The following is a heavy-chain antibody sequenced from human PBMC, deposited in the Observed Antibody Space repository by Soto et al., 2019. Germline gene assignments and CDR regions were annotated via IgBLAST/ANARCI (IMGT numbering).Heavy chain of an antibody. CDR1: GFTFSSYE. D-gene: IGHD6-19*01. CDR2: ISSRGSTI. V-gene: IGHV3-48*03. Sequence: EVQLVESGGGLVQPGGSLRLSCAASGFTFSSYEMNWVRQAPGKGLEWVSYISSRGSTIYYADSVKGRFTISRDNAKTSLYLQMNSLRAEDTAVYYCARGGSRGGWYVYCFDYWGQGTLVTVSS. CDR3: ARGGSRGGWYVYCFDY. J-gene: IGHJ4*02.